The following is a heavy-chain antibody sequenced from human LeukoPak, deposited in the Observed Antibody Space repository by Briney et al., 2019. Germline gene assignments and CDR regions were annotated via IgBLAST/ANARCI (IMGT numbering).Heavy chain of an antibody. D-gene: IGHD2-2*01. CDR2: IRYDGSNK. Sequence: PGGSLRLSCAASGFTFSSYGMHWVRQAPGKGLEWVAFIRYDGSNKYYADSVKGRFTISRDNSKNTLYLQMNSLRAEDTAVYYCASIVVVPAGETYWGQGTLVTVSS. V-gene: IGHV3-30*02. CDR1: GFTFSSYG. CDR3: ASIVVVPAGETY. J-gene: IGHJ4*02.